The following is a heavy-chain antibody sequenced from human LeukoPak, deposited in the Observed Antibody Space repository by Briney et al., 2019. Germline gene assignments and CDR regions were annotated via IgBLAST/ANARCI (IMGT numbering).Heavy chain of an antibody. V-gene: IGHV4-59*08. CDR3: AGCDGYSGYDCWFDP. Sequence: SETLSLTCTVSGGSISSYYWSWIRQPPGKGLEWIGYIYSSGSTNYNPSLKSRVTISVDTSKNQFSLKLSSVTAADTAVYYCAGCDGYSGYDCWFDPWGQGTLVTVSS. D-gene: IGHD5-12*01. CDR1: GGSISSYY. J-gene: IGHJ5*02. CDR2: IYSSGST.